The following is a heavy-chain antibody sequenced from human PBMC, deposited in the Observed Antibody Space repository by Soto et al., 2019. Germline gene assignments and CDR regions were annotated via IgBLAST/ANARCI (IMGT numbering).Heavy chain of an antibody. CDR3: AIFWSGGNWFDP. CDR1: GYTFTSYG. V-gene: IGHV1-18*04. D-gene: IGHD3-3*01. Sequence: ASVKVSCKASGYTFTSYGISWVRQAPGQGLAWMGWISAYNGNTNYAQKLQGRVTMTTDTSTSTAYMALRSLRSDDTAVYYCAIFWSGGNWFDPWGQGTLVTVSS. J-gene: IGHJ5*02. CDR2: ISAYNGNT.